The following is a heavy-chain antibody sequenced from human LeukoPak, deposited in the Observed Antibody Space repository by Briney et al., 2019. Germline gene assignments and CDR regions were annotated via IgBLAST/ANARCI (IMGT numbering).Heavy chain of an antibody. CDR1: GFRFSDYS. CDR2: IATDKSHT. Sequence: GSLRLSCVASGFRFSDYSMNWVRQAPAKGLEWVSAIATDKSHTWYADSVKGRFTISRDNAKNSVYLEMNSLSAEDTAIYYCAKGGTYCHGDCSGTKSWGQGILVTVSS. D-gene: IGHD2-21*02. V-gene: IGHV3-21*06. J-gene: IGHJ5*02. CDR3: AKGGTYCHGDCSGTKS.